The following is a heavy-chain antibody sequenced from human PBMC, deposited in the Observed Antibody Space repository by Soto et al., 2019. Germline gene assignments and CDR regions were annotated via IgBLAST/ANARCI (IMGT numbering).Heavy chain of an antibody. CDR3: ASGPNPLICISTSCPINWFDP. CDR1: GGTFSSYA. V-gene: IGHV1-69*13. Sequence: ASVKVSCKASGGTFSSYAISWVRQAPGQGLEWMGGIIPIFGTANYAQKFQGRVTITADESTSTAYMELSSLRSEDTAVYYCASGPNPLICISTSCPINWFDPWGQRTLVTVSS. CDR2: IIPIFGTA. J-gene: IGHJ5*02. D-gene: IGHD2-2*01.